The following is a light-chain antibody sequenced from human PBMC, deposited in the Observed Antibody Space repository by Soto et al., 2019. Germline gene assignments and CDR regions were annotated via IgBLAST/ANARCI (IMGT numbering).Light chain of an antibody. CDR3: QQYNNWPTWT. V-gene: IGKV3-15*01. CDR1: QSVGSN. CDR2: GAS. J-gene: IGKJ1*01. Sequence: EIVMTQSPATLSVSPGERVTLCCRARQSVGSNLAWYQQKPGQAPRLLIYGASTRATGIPARFSGSGSETEFTLTISSLQAEDSAVYFCQQYNNWPTWTFGQGTKVDIK.